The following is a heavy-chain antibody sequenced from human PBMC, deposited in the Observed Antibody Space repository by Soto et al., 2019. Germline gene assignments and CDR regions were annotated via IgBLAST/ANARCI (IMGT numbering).Heavy chain of an antibody. Sequence: QVQLVESGGGVVQPGRSLRLSCAASGFTFSSYGMHWVRQAPGKGLEWVAVISYDGSNKYYADSVKGRFTISRDNSKNSLYLKRNSLRAEDTAVDYCAKGRGGPYYYDSSGYYPGGGYWGQGTLVTVSS. V-gene: IGHV3-30*18. CDR2: ISYDGSNK. D-gene: IGHD3-22*01. CDR3: AKGRGGPYYYDSSGYYPGGGY. J-gene: IGHJ4*02. CDR1: GFTFSSYG.